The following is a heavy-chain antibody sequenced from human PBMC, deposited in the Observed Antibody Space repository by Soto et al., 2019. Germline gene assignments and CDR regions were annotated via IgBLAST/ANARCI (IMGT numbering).Heavy chain of an antibody. J-gene: IGHJ3*01. CDR3: AKKGLGSLATYCTTGDCHYAFDV. CDR2: ISGGGDGT. D-gene: IGHD2-8*01. CDR1: GFTFYNYA. Sequence: EVHLLESGGGLVRPGGSLRLSCAASGFTFYNYAMNWVRQAPGKGLEGVSTISGGGDGTYYADSVKGRFTISRDNSRNTVYLQMNSLRAEDTAVYYCAKKGLGSLATYCTTGDCHYAFDVWGQGTLVTVSS. V-gene: IGHV3-23*01.